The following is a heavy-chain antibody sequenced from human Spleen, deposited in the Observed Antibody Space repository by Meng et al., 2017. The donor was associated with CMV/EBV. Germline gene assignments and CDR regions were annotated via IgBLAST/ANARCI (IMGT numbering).Heavy chain of an antibody. CDR2: ISSSSYI. CDR3: ARDHIVPAADDWFDP. V-gene: IGHV3-69-1*01. D-gene: IGHD2-2*01. Sequence: GESLKISCAASGFTVSSNYMTWVRQAPGKGLEWVSSISSSSYIYYADSVKGRFTISRDNAKNSLYLQMNSLRAEDTAVYYCARDHIVPAADDWFDPWGQGTLVTVSS. J-gene: IGHJ5*02. CDR1: GFTVSSNY.